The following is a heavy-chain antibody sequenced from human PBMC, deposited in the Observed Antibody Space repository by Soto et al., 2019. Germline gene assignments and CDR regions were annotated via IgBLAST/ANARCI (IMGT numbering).Heavy chain of an antibody. CDR2: VFFSETT. D-gene: IGHD3-10*01. J-gene: IGHJ4*02. Sequence: QVQLQESGPGLVKPSETLSLTCTVSGGSISHSYWSWIRQPPGKGLEWIGYVFFSETTNYNPSLQSRVTIXLXTXXKQVSLKLTSVTAAATAVYYCARGETWGTYDFGSPELKFDFWGQGALVTVSS. V-gene: IGHV4-59*01. CDR3: ARGETWGTYDFGSPELKFDF. CDR1: GGSISHSY.